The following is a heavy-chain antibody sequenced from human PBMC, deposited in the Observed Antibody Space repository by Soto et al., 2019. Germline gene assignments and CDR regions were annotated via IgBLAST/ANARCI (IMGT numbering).Heavy chain of an antibody. CDR1: GGTFSSYA. J-gene: IGHJ6*02. D-gene: IGHD6-13*01. Sequence: QVQLVQSGAEVKKPGSSVKVSCKASGGTFSSYAISWVRQAPGQGLEWMGGIIPIFGTANYAQKFQGRVTITADESTSAXYXALSSVRSEDTAVYYCARGERSSSWYEYDDYYGMDVWGQGAAVTVSS. V-gene: IGHV1-69*12. CDR3: ARGERSSSWYEYDDYYGMDV. CDR2: IIPIFGTA.